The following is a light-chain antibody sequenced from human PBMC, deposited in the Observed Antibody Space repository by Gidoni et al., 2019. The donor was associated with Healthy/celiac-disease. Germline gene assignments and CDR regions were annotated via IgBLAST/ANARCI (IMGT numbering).Light chain of an antibody. CDR1: QSVSSN. CDR3: QQYNNWPPLT. V-gene: IGKV3-15*01. Sequence: EIVMTQSPATLSVSPGERATLSCRASQSVSSNLAWYQQKPGQAPRLLIYGASTRATGIPARFSGSVSGTEFTLTISSLQSEDFAVYYCQQYNNWPPLTFGQXTRLEIK. CDR2: GAS. J-gene: IGKJ5*01.